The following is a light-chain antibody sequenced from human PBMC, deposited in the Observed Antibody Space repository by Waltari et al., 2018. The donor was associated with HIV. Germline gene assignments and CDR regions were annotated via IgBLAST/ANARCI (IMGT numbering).Light chain of an antibody. CDR2: EVS. J-gene: IGLJ3*02. Sequence: QSALTHPPSASGSPGQSVTISCTATSSDVGGYNYVSWYQQHPGKAPKLMIYEVSKRPSGVPDRFSGSKSGSTASLTVSGLQAEDEADYYCSSYAGSNNRWVFGGGTKLTVL. CDR1: SSDVGGYNY. CDR3: SSYAGSNNRWV. V-gene: IGLV2-8*01.